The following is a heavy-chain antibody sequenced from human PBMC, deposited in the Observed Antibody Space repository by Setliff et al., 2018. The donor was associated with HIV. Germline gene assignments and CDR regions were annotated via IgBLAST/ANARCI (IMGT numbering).Heavy chain of an antibody. CDR1: GYTFTSYA. J-gene: IGHJ3*02. Sequence: ASVKVSCKASGYTFTSYAMHWVRQAPGQRLEWMGWINAGNGNTKYSQKFQGRVTITRDTSASTAYMELSSLRSEDTAVYYCARKYCSGAKCDDVFDIWGQGTMVTVSS. V-gene: IGHV1-3*01. CDR2: INAGNGNT. CDR3: ARKYCSGAKCDDVFDI. D-gene: IGHD2-15*01.